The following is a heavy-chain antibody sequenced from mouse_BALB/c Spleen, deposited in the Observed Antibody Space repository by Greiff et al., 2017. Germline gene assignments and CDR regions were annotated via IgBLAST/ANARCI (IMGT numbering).Heavy chain of an antibody. CDR1: GYSFTGYY. CDR2: INPYNGAT. V-gene: IGHV1-31*01. D-gene: IGHD1-1*01. Sequence: EVQLQQSGPELVKPGASVKISCKASGYSFTGYYMHWVKQSHVKSLEWIGRINPYNGATSYNQNFKDKASLTVDKSSSTAYMELHSLTSEDSAVYYCARSEGSSPDAMDYWGQGTSVTVSS. J-gene: IGHJ4*01. CDR3: ARSEGSSPDAMDY.